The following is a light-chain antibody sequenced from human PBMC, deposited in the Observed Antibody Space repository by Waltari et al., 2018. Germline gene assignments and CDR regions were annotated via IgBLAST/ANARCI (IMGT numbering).Light chain of an antibody. CDR3: CSYAGSRTYV. J-gene: IGLJ1*01. CDR1: STDVGTFNL. CDR2: EVS. Sequence: QSALTQPASVSGSPGQSITISCTATSTDVGTFNLSSCSQHHPGKLPKPILYEVSKRPSGVSNHFSGSKSGNTASLTISGLRAEDEADYYCCSYAGSRTYVFGTGTKVTVL. V-gene: IGLV2-23*02.